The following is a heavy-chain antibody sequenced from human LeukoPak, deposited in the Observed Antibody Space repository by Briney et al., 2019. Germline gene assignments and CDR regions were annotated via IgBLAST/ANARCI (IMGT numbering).Heavy chain of an antibody. D-gene: IGHD3-22*01. V-gene: IGHV1-18*01. CDR2: ISAYNGNT. CDR3: ARDYIYYDRSGLFDY. J-gene: IGHJ4*02. CDR1: VYSFTSYW. Sequence: ASVKVSFKSSVYSFTSYWGSWVRQAPGQVLEWMGWISAYNGNTNYAQKLQGRVTMTTDTSTSTAYMELRSLRSDDTAVYYRARDYIYYDRSGLFDYWGQGTLVTVSS.